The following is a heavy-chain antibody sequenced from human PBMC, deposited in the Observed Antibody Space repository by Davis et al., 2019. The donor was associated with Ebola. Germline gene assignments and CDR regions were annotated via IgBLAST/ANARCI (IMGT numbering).Heavy chain of an antibody. CDR2: IYYSGST. CDR3: ARDPGSSWYFMDV. CDR1: GGSIISSSSY. J-gene: IGHJ6*04. V-gene: IGHV4-39*02. Sequence: SETLSLTCTVSGGSIISSSSYWGWIRQPPRKGLEWIGSIYYSGSTNYNPSLKSQVTISVDTSKNHFSLKLTSVTAADTAVYYCARDPGSSWYFMDVWGKGTTVAVSS. D-gene: IGHD6-13*01.